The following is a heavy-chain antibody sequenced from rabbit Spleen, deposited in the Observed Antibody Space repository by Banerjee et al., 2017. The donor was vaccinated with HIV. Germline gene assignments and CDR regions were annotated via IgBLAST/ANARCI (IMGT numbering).Heavy chain of an antibody. V-gene: IGHV1S45*01. D-gene: IGHD2-1*01. CDR1: GFIFSDNYA. CDR2: MNILGGKR. Sequence: QEQLKETGGGLVQPEGSLTLTCKASGFIFSDNYAMCWVRQAPGKGLEWIACMNILGGKRSYASWVNGRFTISKTSSTTVTLQMTSLTAADTATYFCARDDYGGDWNLNLWGPGTLVTVS. CDR3: ARDDYGGDWNLNL. J-gene: IGHJ4*01.